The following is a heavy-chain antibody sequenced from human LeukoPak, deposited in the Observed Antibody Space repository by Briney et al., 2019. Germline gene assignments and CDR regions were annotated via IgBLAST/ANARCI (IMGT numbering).Heavy chain of an antibody. CDR3: AKDRAKNWNYALDY. Sequence: GGSLRLSCAASGFTFSSYEMNWVRQAPGKGLEWVSYISSSGSTIYYADSVKGRFTISRDNAKNSLYLQMNSLRAEDTAVYYCAKDRAKNWNYALDYWGQGTLVTVSS. V-gene: IGHV3-48*03. D-gene: IGHD1-7*01. CDR1: GFTFSSYE. J-gene: IGHJ4*02. CDR2: ISSSGSTI.